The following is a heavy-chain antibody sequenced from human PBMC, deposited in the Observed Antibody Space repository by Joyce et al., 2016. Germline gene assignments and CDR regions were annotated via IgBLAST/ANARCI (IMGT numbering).Heavy chain of an antibody. V-gene: IGHV2-5*02. CDR3: AHRIGEPPAQRGSLDY. CDR2: IYWDDDK. J-gene: IGHJ4*02. CDR1: GFSLSTSAVG. Sequence: QITLEESGPTLVKPTQTLTLTCTFSGFSLSTSAVGVGWIRQPPGKALEYVALIYWDDDKRYSPSLKSRLTISKDTSKNQVVLTMTNMDPLDTATYYCAHRIGEPPAQRGSLDYWGQGILVTVSS. D-gene: IGHD1-14*01.